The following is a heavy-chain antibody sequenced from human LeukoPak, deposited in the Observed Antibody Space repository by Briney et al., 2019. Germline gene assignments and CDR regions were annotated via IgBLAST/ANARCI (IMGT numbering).Heavy chain of an antibody. D-gene: IGHD4-23*01. CDR3: ARGTSNYGGVLDV. CDR2: ISGYNGDT. CDR1: GYTFSKYV. Sequence: ASVKVSCKASGYTFSKYVISWVRQTPGQGLELIGWISGYNGDTNYAQKFQGRVTMTTDTSTSTANMELRSLRSDDTAVYYCARGTSNYGGVLDVWGQGTTVTVAS. V-gene: IGHV1-18*01. J-gene: IGHJ6*02.